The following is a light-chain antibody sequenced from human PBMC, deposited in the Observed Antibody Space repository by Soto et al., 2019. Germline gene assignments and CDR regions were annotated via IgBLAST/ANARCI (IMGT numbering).Light chain of an antibody. V-gene: IGLV2-14*03. CDR3: SSYTSSSTRV. CDR2: EVS. Sequence: QSVLTQPASVSGSPGQSITISCTGTSSDVGAYDIVSWYQQHPDKAPKLMIYEVSNRPSGVSNRFSGSKSVNTATLTISGLQAEDEADYYCSSYTSSSTRVFGTGTKVTVL. J-gene: IGLJ1*01. CDR1: SSDVGAYDI.